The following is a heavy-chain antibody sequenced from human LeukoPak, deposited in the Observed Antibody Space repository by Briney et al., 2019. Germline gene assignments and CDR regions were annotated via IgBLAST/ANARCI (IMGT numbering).Heavy chain of an antibody. CDR3: ARDRGYYAHGPTYYYDSSGYPYDY. J-gene: IGHJ4*02. V-gene: IGHV1-3*03. Sequence: ASVKVSCKASGYDFTKYAVQWVRQAPGQRLEWMGWIDAGNGRTKYSQDFQGRVTISRDTSASIAYMELSSLRSDDMAVYYCARDRGYYAHGPTYYYDSSGYPYDYWGQGTLVTVSS. CDR2: IDAGNGRT. D-gene: IGHD3-22*01. CDR1: GYDFTKYA.